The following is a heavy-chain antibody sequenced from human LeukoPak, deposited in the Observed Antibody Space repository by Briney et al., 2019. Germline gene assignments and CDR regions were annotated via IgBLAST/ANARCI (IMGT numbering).Heavy chain of an antibody. CDR1: GYSISSGYY. CDR2: IYDSGST. J-gene: IGHJ5*02. D-gene: IGHD2-15*01. Sequence: SETLSLTCTVSGYSISSGYYWGWIRQPPGKGLEWIGYIYDSGSTNYNPSLKSRVTMSVDTSKNQFSLKLSSVTAADTAVYYCAILAEYCNSGSCYLGWFDPWGQGTLVTVSS. CDR3: AILAEYCNSGSCYLGWFDP. V-gene: IGHV4-38-2*02.